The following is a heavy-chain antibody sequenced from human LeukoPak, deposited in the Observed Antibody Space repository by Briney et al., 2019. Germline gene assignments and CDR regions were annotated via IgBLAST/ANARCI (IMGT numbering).Heavy chain of an antibody. V-gene: IGHV3-9*01. CDR2: ISWNSGSI. Sequence: GRSLRLSCAASGFTFDDYAMHWVRQAPGKGLEWVSGISWNSGSIGYADSVKGRFTISRDNAKNSLYLQMNSLRAEDTALYYCAKDTGPGVAIAAAGSALLDYWGQGTLVTVSS. D-gene: IGHD6-13*01. CDR1: GFTFDDYA. J-gene: IGHJ4*02. CDR3: AKDTGPGVAIAAAGSALLDY.